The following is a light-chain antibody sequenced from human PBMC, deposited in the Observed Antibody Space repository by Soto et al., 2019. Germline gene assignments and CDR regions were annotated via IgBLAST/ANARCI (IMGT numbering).Light chain of an antibody. CDR2: SAS. CDR3: QQYKSWPIT. V-gene: IGKV3-15*01. CDR1: QSVYSE. Sequence: ILMTQSPATLSLSPGARATPSCKASQSVYSELAWYQQHQPGQAPRLLMYSASTRATGIPARFSGSGSGTEFTLTISGLQSEDFAIYFCQQYKSWPITFGQGTRLEIK. J-gene: IGKJ5*01.